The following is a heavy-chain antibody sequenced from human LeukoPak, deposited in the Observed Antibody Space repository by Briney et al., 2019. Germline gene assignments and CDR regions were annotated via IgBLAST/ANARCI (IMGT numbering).Heavy chain of an antibody. V-gene: IGHV3-30*04. D-gene: IGHD1-26*01. CDR3: ARDTSFAVGATLDF. CDR1: GFTFSSYA. CDR2: VSYDGSNK. Sequence: GGSLRLSCAASGFTFSSYAMHWVRQAPGKGLEWVAVVSYDGSNKYYANSVKGRFTISRDKSKNTLHLQMNSLRAEATAIYYCARDTSFAVGATLDFWGQGTLVTVSS. J-gene: IGHJ4*02.